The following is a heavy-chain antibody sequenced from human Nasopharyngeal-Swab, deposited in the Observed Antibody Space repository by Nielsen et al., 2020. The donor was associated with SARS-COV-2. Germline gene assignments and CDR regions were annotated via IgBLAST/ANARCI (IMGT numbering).Heavy chain of an antibody. J-gene: IGHJ2*01. CDR1: GFTFSSYG. CDR3: ARVPMDWYFDL. V-gene: IGHV3-30*03. CDR2: ISYDGSNK. D-gene: IGHD5-24*01. Sequence: GSLRLSCAASGFTFSSYGMHWVRQAPGKGLEWVAVISYDGSNKYYADSVKGRFTISRDNSKNTLYLQMNSLRAEDTAVYYCARVPMDWYFDLWGRGTLVTVSS.